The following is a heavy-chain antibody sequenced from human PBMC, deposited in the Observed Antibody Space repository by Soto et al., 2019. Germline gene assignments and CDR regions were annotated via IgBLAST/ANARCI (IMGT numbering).Heavy chain of an antibody. CDR1: GGTFSSYA. V-gene: IGHV1-69*01. Sequence: QVQLVQSGAEVKKPGSSVKVSCKASGGTFSSYAISWVRQAPGQGLEWMGGIIPIFGTANYAQKFQGRVKITADESTSTAYMELSSLRSEDTAVYYCARVAGNRLNYDDSSGYIDYWGQGTLVTVSS. CDR2: IIPIFGTA. D-gene: IGHD3-22*01. J-gene: IGHJ4*02. CDR3: ARVAGNRLNYDDSSGYIDY.